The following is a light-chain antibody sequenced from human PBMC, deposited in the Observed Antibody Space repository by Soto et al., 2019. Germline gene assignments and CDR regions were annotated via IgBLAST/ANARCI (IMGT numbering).Light chain of an antibody. Sequence: QSALTQPASVSGSPGQSITISCTGTSSDVGSYNLVSWYQQHPGKAPKLMIYEVSKRPSGVSNRFSGSKSGNTASLTLSGLQAEDEADYYCCSYAGSSTLLYVFGTGTKVTVL. CDR1: SSDVGSYNL. CDR3: CSYAGSSTLLYV. CDR2: EVS. V-gene: IGLV2-23*02. J-gene: IGLJ1*01.